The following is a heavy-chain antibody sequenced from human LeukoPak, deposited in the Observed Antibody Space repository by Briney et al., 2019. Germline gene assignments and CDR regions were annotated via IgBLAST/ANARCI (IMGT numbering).Heavy chain of an antibody. V-gene: IGHV1-2*02. CDR1: GYTLTSYG. Sequence: ASVKVSCKASGYTLTSYGISWVRQAPGQGLEWMGWINPNSGGTNYAQKFQGRVTMTRDTSISTAYMELSRLRSDGTAVYYCARPRGIAAANDAFDIWGQGTMVTVSS. CDR3: ARPRGIAAANDAFDI. CDR2: INPNSGGT. D-gene: IGHD6-13*01. J-gene: IGHJ3*02.